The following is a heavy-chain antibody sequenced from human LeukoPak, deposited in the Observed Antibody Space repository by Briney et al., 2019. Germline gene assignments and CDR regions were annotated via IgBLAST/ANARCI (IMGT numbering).Heavy chain of an antibody. Sequence: GGSLRLSCSASGFTFRGYAMSWVPQAPGKGLEWVSAISGSGARAHYAESVRGRFTISRDNSQNTLHLQMNSLRAEDTAVYYCAKEVILGETNYYYYGMDVWGQGTTVTVSS. CDR1: GFTFRGYA. CDR2: ISGSGARA. V-gene: IGHV3-23*01. CDR3: AKEVILGETNYYYYGMDV. D-gene: IGHD1-26*01. J-gene: IGHJ6*02.